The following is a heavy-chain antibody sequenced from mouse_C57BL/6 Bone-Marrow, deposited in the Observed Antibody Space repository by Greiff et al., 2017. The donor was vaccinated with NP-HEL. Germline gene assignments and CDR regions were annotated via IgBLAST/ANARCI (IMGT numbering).Heavy chain of an antibody. J-gene: IGHJ2*01. V-gene: IGHV1-53*01. D-gene: IGHD2-3*01. CDR1: GYTFTSYW. CDR2: INPSNGGT. Sequence: VQLQESGTELVKPGASVKLSCKASGYTFTSYWMHWVKQRPGQGLEWIGNINPSNGGTNYNEKFKSKATLTVDKSSSTAYMQLSSLTSEDSAVYYCARRPFDGYYDYLDYWGQGTTLTVSS. CDR3: ARRPFDGYYDYLDY.